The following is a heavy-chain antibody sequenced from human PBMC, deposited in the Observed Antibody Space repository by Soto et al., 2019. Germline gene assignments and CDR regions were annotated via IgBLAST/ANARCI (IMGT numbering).Heavy chain of an antibody. V-gene: IGHV2-5*02. CDR3: AHRLLVWFGGMDAFDI. CDR1: GFALSTSGGG. D-gene: IGHD3-10*01. J-gene: IGHJ3*02. CDR2: IYWDDDK. Sequence: ESGPRLVKPTQTLTLTCTFSGFALSTSGGGVGWIRQPPGKALEWLALIYWDDDKRYSPSLKSRLTITKDTSKNQVVLTMTNMDPMDTATYYCAHRLLVWFGGMDAFDIWGQGTMVTVSS.